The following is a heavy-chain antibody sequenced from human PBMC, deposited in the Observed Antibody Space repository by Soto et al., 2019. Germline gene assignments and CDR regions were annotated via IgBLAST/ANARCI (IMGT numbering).Heavy chain of an antibody. CDR3: ARDWKGAEGFDP. V-gene: IGHV1-69*08. D-gene: IGHD1-1*01. CDR2: IIPILGIA. Sequence: QVQLVQSGAEVKKPGSSVKVSCKASGGTFSSYTISWVRQAPGQGLEWMGRIIPILGIANYAQKFQGRVTITADKSTSTAYMELSSLRSEDTAVYFCARDWKGAEGFDPWGQGTLVTVSS. J-gene: IGHJ5*02. CDR1: GGTFSSYT.